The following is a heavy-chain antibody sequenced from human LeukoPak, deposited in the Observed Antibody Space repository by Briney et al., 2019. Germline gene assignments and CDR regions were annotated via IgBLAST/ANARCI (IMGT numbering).Heavy chain of an antibody. CDR1: GFTFSSYS. J-gene: IGHJ4*02. CDR3: ARILTLWFGEQLIDY. D-gene: IGHD3-10*01. CDR2: ISSSSSTI. V-gene: IGHV3-48*04. Sequence: GGSLRLSCAASGFTFSSYSMNWVRQAPGKGLEWVSYISSSSSTIYYADSVKGRFTISRDNAKNSLYLQMNSLRAEDTAVYYCARILTLWFGEQLIDYWGQGTLVTVSS.